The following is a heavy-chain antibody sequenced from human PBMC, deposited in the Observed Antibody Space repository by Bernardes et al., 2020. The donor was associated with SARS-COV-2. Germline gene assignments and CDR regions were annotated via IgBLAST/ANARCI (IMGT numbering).Heavy chain of an antibody. CDR1: GFNFRSYG. CDR2: IPNDGGKE. V-gene: IGHV3-30*02. J-gene: IGHJ1*01. CDR3: AKDPRRDCRDVRCNEFWY. D-gene: IGHD2-15*01. Sequence: GGSLRLSCAASGFNFRSYGMHWVRQAPGKGLEWVAVIPNDGGKEYYAEAVKGRFTISRDNSKNTLYLQMNSLRVEDTAVYFCAKDPRRDCRDVRCNEFWYWGQGSLVTVSS.